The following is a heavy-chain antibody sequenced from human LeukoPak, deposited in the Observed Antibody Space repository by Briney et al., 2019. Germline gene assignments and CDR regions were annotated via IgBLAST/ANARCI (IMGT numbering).Heavy chain of an antibody. D-gene: IGHD6-19*01. CDR1: GFTFSGSA. CDR3: ARENDGSSGWYGPANYMDV. V-gene: IGHV3-73*01. J-gene: IGHJ6*03. Sequence: GGSLRLSCAASGFTFSGSAMHWVRQASGKGLEWVGRIRSKANSYATAYAASVKGRFTISRDDSKNTAYLQMNSLRAEDTAVYYCARENDGSSGWYGPANYMDVWGKGTTVTVSS. CDR2: IRSKANSYAT.